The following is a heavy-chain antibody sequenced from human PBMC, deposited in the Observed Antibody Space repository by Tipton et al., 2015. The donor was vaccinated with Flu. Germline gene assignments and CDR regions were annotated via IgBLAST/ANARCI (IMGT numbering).Heavy chain of an antibody. CDR1: GFTFRDYA. D-gene: IGHD6-19*01. CDR3: ARVRFGSGN. V-gene: IGHV3-48*03. J-gene: IGHJ4*02. Sequence: GSLRLSCTTSGFTFRDYAMTWVRQAPGKGLEWISYIGSSGTTIYYADSVKGRFTISRDNAKNSVYLQLSSLRAEDTAVYYCARVRFGSGNWGQGTLVTVSS. CDR2: IGSSGTTI.